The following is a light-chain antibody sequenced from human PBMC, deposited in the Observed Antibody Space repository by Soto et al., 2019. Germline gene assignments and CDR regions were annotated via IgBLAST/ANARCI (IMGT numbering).Light chain of an antibody. J-gene: IGKJ3*01. CDR1: QSISSSY. V-gene: IGKV3-20*01. Sequence: EIVLTQSPGTLSLSPGERATLSCRASQSISSSYLAWYQQKPGQAPRLLIYGAASRATDIPARFSGSGSGIALTLTISTLEHEDLAVQYCQHYCSSPVFPFGPGTKVDI. CDR2: GAA. CDR3: QHYCSSPVFP.